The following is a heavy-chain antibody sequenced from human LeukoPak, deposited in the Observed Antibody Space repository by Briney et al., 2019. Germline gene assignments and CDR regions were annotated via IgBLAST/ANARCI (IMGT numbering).Heavy chain of an antibody. Sequence: GGSLRLSCAASGFTVSSNCMSWVRQAPGKGLEWVSIIYSGGSTYYADSVKGRFTVSRDNSKNTLSLQMNSLREEDTAVYYCARGQSGTPHYYYGMDVWGQGTTVTASS. CDR1: GFTVSSNC. CDR2: IYSGGST. J-gene: IGHJ6*02. V-gene: IGHV3-53*01. CDR3: ARGQSGTPHYYYGMDV. D-gene: IGHD3-10*01.